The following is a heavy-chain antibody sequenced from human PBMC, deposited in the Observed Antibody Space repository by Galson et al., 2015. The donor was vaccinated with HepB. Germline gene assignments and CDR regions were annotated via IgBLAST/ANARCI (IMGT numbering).Heavy chain of an antibody. CDR1: GGTFSSYS. D-gene: IGHD3-10*01. J-gene: IGHJ1*01. Sequence: SVKVSCKASGGTFSSYSIVWVRQAPGQGLEWMGGIIPIFGIANYAQKFQGRVTIAADESTSTAYMVLRSLRYEDTAVYYCAYFTSGSAEDLHYWGQGTLVTVSS. CDR3: AYFTSGSAEDLHY. V-gene: IGHV1-69*13. CDR2: IIPIFGIA.